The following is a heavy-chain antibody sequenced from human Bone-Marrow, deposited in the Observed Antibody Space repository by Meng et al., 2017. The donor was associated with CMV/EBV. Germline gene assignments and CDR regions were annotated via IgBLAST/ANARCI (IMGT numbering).Heavy chain of an antibody. CDR1: GGSFSGYY. Sequence: SETLSLTCAVYGGSFSGYYWSWIRQPPGKGLEWIGEINHSGSTKYNPSLKSRVTISVDTSKNQFSLKLSSVTAADTAVYYCARPYSSSWYGYYYGMDVWGQGTTVTVSS. CDR3: ARPYSSSWYGYYYGMDV. CDR2: INHSGST. D-gene: IGHD6-13*01. J-gene: IGHJ6*02. V-gene: IGHV4-34*01.